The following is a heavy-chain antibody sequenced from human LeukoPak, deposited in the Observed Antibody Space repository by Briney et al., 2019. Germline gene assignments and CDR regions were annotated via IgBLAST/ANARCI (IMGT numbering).Heavy chain of an antibody. V-gene: IGHV1-18*01. CDR1: GYTFTSYG. CDR2: ISAYNGNT. D-gene: IGHD3-22*01. J-gene: IGHJ5*02. Sequence: ASVKVSFKASGYTFTSYGISWVRQAPGQGLEWMGWISAYNGNTNYAQKLQGRVTMTTDTSTSTAYMELRSLRSDDTAVYYCARVTSRDDSSGYYYLNWFDPWGQGTLVTVSS. CDR3: ARVTSRDDSSGYYYLNWFDP.